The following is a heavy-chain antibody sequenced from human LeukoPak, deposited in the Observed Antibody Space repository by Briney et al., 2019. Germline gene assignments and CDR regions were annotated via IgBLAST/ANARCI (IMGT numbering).Heavy chain of an antibody. CDR3: ARHEDGVAGTGFNY. CDR1: GGSISSYY. Sequence: SETLSLTCTVSGGSISSYYWSWIRQPPGKGLEWIGYIYYSGSTNYNPSLKSRVTISVDTSKNQFSLKLSSVTAADTAVYYCARHEDGVAGTGFNYWGQGTLVTVSS. D-gene: IGHD6-19*01. V-gene: IGHV4-59*08. J-gene: IGHJ4*02. CDR2: IYYSGST.